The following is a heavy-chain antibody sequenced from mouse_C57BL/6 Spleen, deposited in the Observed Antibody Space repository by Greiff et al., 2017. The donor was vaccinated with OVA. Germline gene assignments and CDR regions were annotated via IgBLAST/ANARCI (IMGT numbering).Heavy chain of an antibody. V-gene: IGHV1-22*01. CDR2: INPNNGGT. J-gene: IGHJ2*01. Sequence: EVQLQQSGPELVKPGASVKMSCKASGYTFTDYNMHWVKQSHGKSLEWIGYINPNNGGTSYNQKFKGKATLTVNKSSSTAYMERRSLATEDSAGYSYHCYYDSIDDWGQGTTLTVSS. CDR1: GYTFTDYN. CDR3: HCYYDSIDD. D-gene: IGHD1-1*01.